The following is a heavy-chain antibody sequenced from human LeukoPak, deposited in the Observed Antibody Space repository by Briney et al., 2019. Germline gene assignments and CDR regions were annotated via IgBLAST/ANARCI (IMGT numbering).Heavy chain of an antibody. Sequence: GGSLRLSCAASGFTFSGSAMHWVRQASGQGLEWVGRIRSKANSYAPAYAASVKGRFTISRDDSKNTSYLQMNLLKTEDTAVYYCTRQASIAAREGDYWGQGTLVTVSS. D-gene: IGHD6-6*01. CDR2: IRSKANSYAP. V-gene: IGHV3-73*01. J-gene: IGHJ4*02. CDR1: GFTFSGSA. CDR3: TRQASIAAREGDY.